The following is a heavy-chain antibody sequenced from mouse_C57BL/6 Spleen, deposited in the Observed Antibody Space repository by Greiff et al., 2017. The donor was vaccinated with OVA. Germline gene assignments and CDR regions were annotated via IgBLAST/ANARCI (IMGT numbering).Heavy chain of an antibody. CDR3: ARVSGDYDFRDY. J-gene: IGHJ4*01. D-gene: IGHD2-4*01. CDR2: ISYDGSN. Sequence: EVHLVESGPGLVKPSQSLSLTCSVTGYSITSGYYWNWIRQFPGNKLEWMGYISYDGSNNYNPSLKNRISITRDTSKNQFFLKLNSVTTEDTATYYCARVSGDYDFRDYWGQGTSVTVSS. V-gene: IGHV3-6*01. CDR1: GYSITSGYY.